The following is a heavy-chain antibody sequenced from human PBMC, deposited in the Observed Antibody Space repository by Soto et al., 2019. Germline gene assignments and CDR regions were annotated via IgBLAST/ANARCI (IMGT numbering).Heavy chain of an antibody. CDR1: GFPFSSYG. D-gene: IGHD2-15*01. CDR3: ARVSGERWLIDY. Sequence: GSLRLSCAASGFPFSSYGMHWVRQAPGKGLEWVAVIWYDGSNKYYADSVKGRFTISRDNSKNTLYLQMNSLRAEDTAVYYCARVSGERWLIDYWGQGTLVTVSS. V-gene: IGHV3-33*01. J-gene: IGHJ4*02. CDR2: IWYDGSNK.